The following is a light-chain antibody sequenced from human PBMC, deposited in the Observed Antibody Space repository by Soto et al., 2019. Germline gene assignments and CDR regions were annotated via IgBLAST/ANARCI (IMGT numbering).Light chain of an antibody. V-gene: IGLV2-14*01. Sequence: QSALTQPASVSGSPGQSITISCTGTSSDIGGYKYVSWYQQHPGKAPKLMIYEVTNRPSGVSNRFSGSKSGNTASLTISGIQAEDEADYYCSSYTTSNTWVFGGGTKVTVL. CDR2: EVT. CDR1: SSDIGGYKY. J-gene: IGLJ3*02. CDR3: SSYTTSNTWV.